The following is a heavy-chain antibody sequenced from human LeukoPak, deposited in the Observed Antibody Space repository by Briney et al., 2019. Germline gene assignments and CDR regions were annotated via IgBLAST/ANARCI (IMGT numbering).Heavy chain of an antibody. Sequence: PSETLSLTCAVYGGSFNGYYWSWIRQPPGKGLEWIGEINHSGSTNYNPSLKSRVTISVDTSKNQFSLKLSSVTAADTAVYYCARGTLVDYWGQGTLVTVSS. CDR2: INHSGST. J-gene: IGHJ4*02. CDR3: ARGTLVDY. CDR1: GGSFNGYY. V-gene: IGHV4-34*01.